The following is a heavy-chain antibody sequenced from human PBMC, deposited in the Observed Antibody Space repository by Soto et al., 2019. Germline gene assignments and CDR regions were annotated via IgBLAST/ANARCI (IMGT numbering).Heavy chain of an antibody. CDR2: TSAYGGAT. CDR3: ARAVCSSGWQLGIRNWLDP. J-gene: IGHJ5*02. V-gene: IGHV1-18*01. Sequence: VQLVQSGAEVKTPGASVKVSCRASGYTFLNYAISWVRQAPGQGLEWMGWTSAYGGATHYAQQFQGRVIMTTDTSTSTAYMELRSLKSDDTAVYYCARAVCSSGWQLGIRNWLDPWGQGTLVTVSP. D-gene: IGHD6-19*01. CDR1: GYTFLNYA.